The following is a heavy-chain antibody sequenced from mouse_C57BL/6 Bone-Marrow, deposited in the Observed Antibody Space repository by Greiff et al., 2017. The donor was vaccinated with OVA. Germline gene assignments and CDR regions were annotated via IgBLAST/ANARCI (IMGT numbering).Heavy chain of an antibody. D-gene: IGHD2-5*01. Sequence: EVKLEESGPGLVKPSQSLSLTCSVTGYSITSGYYWNWIRQFPGNQLEWMGYISYDGSNNYNPSLKNRISITRDTSKNQFFLKLNSVTTEDTATYYCARDSNYGYCDVWGTGTTVTVSS. V-gene: IGHV3-6*01. CDR1: GYSITSGYY. CDR3: ARDSNYGYCDV. J-gene: IGHJ1*03. CDR2: ISYDGSN.